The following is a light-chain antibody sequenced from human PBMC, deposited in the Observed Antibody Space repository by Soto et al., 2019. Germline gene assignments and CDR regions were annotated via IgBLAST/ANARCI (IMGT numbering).Light chain of an antibody. CDR2: DAS. CDR3: QQYHNTIT. Sequence: DIQMTQSPSSLSASVGDRVTITCQASQDINYSLNWYQQKPGKAPKLLIYDASNLKTGVPSRFSGSGSGTDFTFNISRLQPEDIATYYCQQYHNTITFGQGTRLEI. CDR1: QDINYS. J-gene: IGKJ5*01. V-gene: IGKV1-33*01.